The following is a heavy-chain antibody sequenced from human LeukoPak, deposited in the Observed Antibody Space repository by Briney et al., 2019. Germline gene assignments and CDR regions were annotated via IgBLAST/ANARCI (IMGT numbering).Heavy chain of an antibody. CDR1: GFTFSSYA. J-gene: IGHJ6*02. D-gene: IGHD3-3*01. CDR3: AKGGGRSSYGMDV. CDR2: ISGSGGST. Sequence: GGSLRLSCAASGFTFSSYAMSWGRQAPGKGLEWVSAISGSGGSTYYADSVKGRFTIARDNSKNTLYLQMNSLRAEDTAVYYCAKGGGRSSYGMDVWGQGTTVTVSS. V-gene: IGHV3-23*01.